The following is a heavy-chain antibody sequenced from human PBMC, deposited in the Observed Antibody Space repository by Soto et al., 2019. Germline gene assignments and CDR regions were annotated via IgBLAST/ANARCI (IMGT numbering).Heavy chain of an antibody. D-gene: IGHD1-20*01. Sequence: GGSLRLSCAGNGLTMSTYAISWGRQAPGKGLEWVSTIAGVDIFYADSVQGRFTISIDNSKNLLFLQMNSLTADDTATYYCAKDHFKGNGIYDGFDVWGQGTTVTVSS. J-gene: IGHJ3*01. V-gene: IGHV3-23*01. CDR3: AKDHFKGNGIYDGFDV. CDR1: GLTMSTYA. CDR2: IAGVDI.